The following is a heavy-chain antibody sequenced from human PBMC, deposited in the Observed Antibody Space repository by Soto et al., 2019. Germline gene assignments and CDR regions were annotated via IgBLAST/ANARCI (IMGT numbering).Heavy chain of an antibody. CDR1: GFTFSSYW. CDR2: INSDGSST. Sequence: PGGSLRLSCAASGFTFSSYWMHWVRQAPGKGLVWVSRINSDGSSTSYADSVKGRFTISRDNAKNTLYLQMNSLRAEDTAVYYCARDIAAAGTGNYYYYYGMDVWGQGTTVTVSS. V-gene: IGHV3-74*01. J-gene: IGHJ6*02. D-gene: IGHD6-13*01. CDR3: ARDIAAAGTGNYYYYYGMDV.